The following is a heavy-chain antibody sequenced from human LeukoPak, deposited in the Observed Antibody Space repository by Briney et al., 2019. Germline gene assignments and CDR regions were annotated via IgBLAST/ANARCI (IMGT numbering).Heavy chain of an antibody. D-gene: IGHD3-10*01. Sequence: ASVKVSCKAPGYTFTGYYMNWVRQAPGQGLEWMGWINPNSGDTSYAQKFQGRVTMTRDTSISTAYMELSRLRSDDTAVYYCARAQYYYPHHYYVYWGQGTLLTVSS. CDR3: ARAQYYYPHHYYVY. J-gene: IGHJ4*02. CDR1: GYTFTGYY. CDR2: INPNSGDT. V-gene: IGHV1-2*02.